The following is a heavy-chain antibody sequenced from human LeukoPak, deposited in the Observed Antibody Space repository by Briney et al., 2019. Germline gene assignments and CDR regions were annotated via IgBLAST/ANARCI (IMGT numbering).Heavy chain of an antibody. J-gene: IGHJ6*02. CDR3: AKDELPNPYYYYYGMDV. Sequence: GGSLRLSCAASGFTFNNYGMSWVRQAPGKGLEWVSDISGSGVTTKYADSVKGRFTISRDNSRNTLYLQMNSLRAEDTAVYYCAKDELPNPYYYYYGMDVWGQGTTVTVSS. V-gene: IGHV3-23*01. CDR2: ISGSGVTT. D-gene: IGHD1-26*01. CDR1: GFTFNNYG.